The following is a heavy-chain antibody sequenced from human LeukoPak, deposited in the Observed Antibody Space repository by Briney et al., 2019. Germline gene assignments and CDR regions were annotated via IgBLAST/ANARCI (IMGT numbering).Heavy chain of an antibody. D-gene: IGHD6-19*01. Sequence: SVKVSCKAFGGTFSSYAISWVRQAPGQGLEWMGGIIPIFGTANYAQKFQGRVTITADESTSTAYMELSSLRSEDTAVYYCAREWGLRLAVNPKGMDVWGQGTTVTVSS. CDR2: IIPIFGTA. CDR3: AREWGLRLAVNPKGMDV. CDR1: GGTFSSYA. V-gene: IGHV1-69*13. J-gene: IGHJ6*02.